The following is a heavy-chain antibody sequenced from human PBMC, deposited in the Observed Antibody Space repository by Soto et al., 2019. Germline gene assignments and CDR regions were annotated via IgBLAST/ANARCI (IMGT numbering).Heavy chain of an antibody. CDR3: ARVLRQQLVTGYYYGMDV. CDR1: GGTFSTYA. V-gene: IGHV1-69*12. J-gene: IGHJ6*02. Sequence: QVQLVQSGAEVKKPGSSVKVSCTASGGTFSTYAISWVRQAPGQGLEWMGGIIPMFGTANYAQNFQARVTITADESTSTAYMELSSLRSEDTDVYYCARVLRQQLVTGYYYGMDVWGQGTTVTVSS. D-gene: IGHD6-13*01. CDR2: IIPMFGTA.